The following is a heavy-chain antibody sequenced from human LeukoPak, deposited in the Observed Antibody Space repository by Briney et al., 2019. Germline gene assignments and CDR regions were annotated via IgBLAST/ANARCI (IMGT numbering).Heavy chain of an antibody. CDR2: IYDDNT. CDR1: DFTFSSYV. CDR3: AARKVRGVWFYLDY. V-gene: IGHV3-23*01. J-gene: IGHJ4*02. Sequence: GGSLRLSCVASDFTFSSYVMSWIRQAPGKGLEWVSTIYDDNTYYADSVKGRFAISTDNSKNTLYLQMNSLRVEDTAVYFCAARKVRGVWFYLDYWGQGALVTVSS. D-gene: IGHD3-10*01.